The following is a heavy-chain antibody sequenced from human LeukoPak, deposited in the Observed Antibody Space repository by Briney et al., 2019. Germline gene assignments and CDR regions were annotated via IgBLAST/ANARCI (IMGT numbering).Heavy chain of an antibody. D-gene: IGHD6-6*01. CDR1: GFTFSRYW. CDR2: TNQDGSET. J-gene: IGHJ4*02. V-gene: IGHV3-7*01. Sequence: PGGSLRLSCAASGFTFSRYWMSWVRQSPGKGLEWVANTNQDGSETYYLDSVRGRFTVSRDNAKNSLYLQMNSLRAEDTAVYYCSTGIYSNSYWGQGTLVTVSS. CDR3: STGIYSNSY.